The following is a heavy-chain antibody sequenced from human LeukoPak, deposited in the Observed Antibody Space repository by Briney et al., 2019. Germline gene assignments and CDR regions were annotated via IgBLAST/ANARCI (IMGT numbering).Heavy chain of an antibody. Sequence: GASVKVSCKASGYTFTSYDINWVRQATGQGLEWMGWMNPNSGNTGYAQKFQGRVTMTRNTSISTAYMELSSLRSEDTAVYYCARVRAYYYGSGSYFPYYGMDVWGQGTTVTVSS. D-gene: IGHD3-10*01. CDR3: ARVRAYYYGSGSYFPYYGMDV. J-gene: IGHJ6*02. V-gene: IGHV1-8*02. CDR1: GYTFTSYD. CDR2: MNPNSGNT.